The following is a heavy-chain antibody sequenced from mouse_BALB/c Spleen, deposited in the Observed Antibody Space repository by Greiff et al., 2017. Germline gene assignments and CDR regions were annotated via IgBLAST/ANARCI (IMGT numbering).Heavy chain of an antibody. V-gene: IGHV5-6*01. CDR3: ASLRFAY. D-gene: IGHD1-1*01. Sequence: EVQVVESGGDLVKPGGSLKLSCAASGFTFSSYGMSWVRQTPDKRLEWVATISSGGSYTYYPDSVKGRFTISRDNAKNTLYLQMSSLKCEDTAMYYCASLRFAYWGHGTLGTVSA. CDR1: GFTFSSYG. J-gene: IGHJ3*01. CDR2: ISSGGSYT.